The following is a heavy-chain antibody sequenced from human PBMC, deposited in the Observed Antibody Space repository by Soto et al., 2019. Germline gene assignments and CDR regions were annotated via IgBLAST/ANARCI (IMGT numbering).Heavy chain of an antibody. CDR2: ISGSGGST. CDR1: GFTFSSYA. V-gene: IGHV3-23*01. Sequence: GGSLRLSCAASGFTFSSYAMSWVRQAPGKGLEWVSAISGSGGSTYYAYSVKGRFTISRDNSKNTLYLQMNSLRAEDTDVYYCAKDERSSSSYFDSWGQGTLVTVSS. CDR3: AKDERSSSSYFDS. J-gene: IGHJ4*02. D-gene: IGHD6-6*01.